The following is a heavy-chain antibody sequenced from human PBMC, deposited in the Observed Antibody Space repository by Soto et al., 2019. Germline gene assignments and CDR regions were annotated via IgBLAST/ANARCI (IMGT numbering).Heavy chain of an antibody. J-gene: IGHJ4*02. D-gene: IGHD2-15*01. CDR1: GFTFSSYA. Sequence: DVQLLESGGGLVQPEGSLRLSCAASGFTFSSYAMGWVRQGPGKGLEWVAVVSIGGSTHYADSVRGRFIISSDNSKNTLSLQMNSLTAEDTAVYFCAKRRGAGGHFDYWGQGALVTVSS. CDR3: AKRRGAGGHFDY. CDR2: VSIGGST. V-gene: IGHV3-23*01.